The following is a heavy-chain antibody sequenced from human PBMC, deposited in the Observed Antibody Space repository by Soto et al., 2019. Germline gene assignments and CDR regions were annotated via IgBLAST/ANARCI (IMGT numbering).Heavy chain of an antibody. J-gene: IGHJ5*02. V-gene: IGHV3-33*01. CDR3: ARDDYGDYVGWFDP. CDR2: IWYDGSNK. CDR1: GFTFSSYG. Sequence: QVQLVESGGGVVQPGRSLRLSCAASGFTFSSYGMHWVRQAPGKGLEWVAVIWYDGSNKYYADSVKGRFTISRDNSKNTLYLHMNSLRAEDTAVYYCARDDYGDYVGWFDPWGQGTLVTVSS. D-gene: IGHD4-17*01.